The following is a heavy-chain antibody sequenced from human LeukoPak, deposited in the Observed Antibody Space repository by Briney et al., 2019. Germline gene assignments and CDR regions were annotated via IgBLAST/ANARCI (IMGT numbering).Heavy chain of an antibody. CDR1: AYIFTSYF. CDR2: IYPGDSDT. V-gene: IGHV5-51*07. J-gene: IGHJ4*02. Sequence: ESLKISCKASAYIFTSYFIGWLHHVPGKGLEYMGIIYPGDSDTTYNPSFQGQVTISADQSISTAYLQWSSRKASYTAMYYCATLVGYGSFFDYWGPGNLGSVSS. D-gene: IGHD3-10*01. CDR3: ATLVGYGSFFDY.